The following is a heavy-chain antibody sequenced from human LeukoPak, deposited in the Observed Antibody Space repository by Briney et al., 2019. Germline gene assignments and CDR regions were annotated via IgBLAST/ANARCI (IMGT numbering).Heavy chain of an antibody. J-gene: IGHJ4*02. CDR2: MYYSGST. CDR1: GASISSYY. CDR3: ARRSISGNSWDYFDY. V-gene: IGHV4-59*08. D-gene: IGHD4-23*01. Sequence: SETLSLTCTVSGASISSYYWSWLRQPPGKGLEWIAFMYYSGSTNYNPSLKSRVAISLDTSKNQFSLKLSSVTAADTAVYYCARRSISGNSWDYFDYWGQGTLVTVSS.